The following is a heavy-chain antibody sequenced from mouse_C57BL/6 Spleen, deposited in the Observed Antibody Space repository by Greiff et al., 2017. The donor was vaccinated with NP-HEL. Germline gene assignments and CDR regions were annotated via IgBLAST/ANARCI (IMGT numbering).Heavy chain of an antibody. D-gene: IGHD1-1*01. CDR1: GFTFSSYA. V-gene: IGHV5-9-1*02. Sequence: EVHLVESGEGLVKPGGSLKLSCAASGFTFSSYAMSWVRQTPEKRLEWVAYISSGGDYIYYADTVKGRFTISRDNARNTLYLQMSSLKSEDTAMYYCTRGGYGSPFDYWGQGTTLTVSS. CDR2: ISSGGDYI. CDR3: TRGGYGSPFDY. J-gene: IGHJ2*01.